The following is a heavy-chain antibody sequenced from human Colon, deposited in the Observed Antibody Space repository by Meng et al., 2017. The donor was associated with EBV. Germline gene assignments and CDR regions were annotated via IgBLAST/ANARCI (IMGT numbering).Heavy chain of an antibody. D-gene: IGHD4-17*01. CDR2: INHSGST. CDR1: GGSFSGYY. V-gene: IGHV4-34*01. J-gene: IGHJ4*02. Sequence: QVQIQRWGEGLLKPSETLSLTCAASGGSFSGYYWSWIRQAPGKGLEWIGEINHSGSTKFNPSLESRVSISVDTSENQVSLKLTSVTAADTAVYYCARRTTVNLRSFDSWGQGTLVTVSS. CDR3: ARRTTVNLRSFDS.